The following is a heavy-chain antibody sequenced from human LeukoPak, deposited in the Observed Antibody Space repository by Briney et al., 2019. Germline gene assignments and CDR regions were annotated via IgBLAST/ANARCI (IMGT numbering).Heavy chain of an antibody. V-gene: IGHV4-30-4*01. CDR2: IYCSGST. J-gene: IGHJ5*02. D-gene: IGHD2-2*01. Sequence: SETLSLTCTVSGGSISSGDYYWSWIRQPPGKGLEWIGYIYCSGSTYFNPPLKSRVTISVDTSKNQFSLKLSSVTAADAAVYYCARVYCSSTSCHNWFDPWGQGTLVTVSS. CDR1: GGSISSGDYY. CDR3: ARVYCSSTSCHNWFDP.